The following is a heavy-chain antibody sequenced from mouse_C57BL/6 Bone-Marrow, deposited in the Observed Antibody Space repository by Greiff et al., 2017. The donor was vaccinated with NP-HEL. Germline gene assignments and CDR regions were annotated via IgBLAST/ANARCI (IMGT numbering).Heavy chain of an antibody. Sequence: QVQLQQSGAELVMPGASVKLSCKASGYTFTSYWMHWVKQRPGQGLEWIGEIDPSDSYTNYNQKFKGKSTLTVDKSSSTAYMQLSSLTSEDSAVYYCARGIYYGNYGFDYWGQGTTLTVSS. D-gene: IGHD2-1*01. CDR1: GYTFTSYW. J-gene: IGHJ2*01. V-gene: IGHV1-69*01. CDR3: ARGIYYGNYGFDY. CDR2: IDPSDSYT.